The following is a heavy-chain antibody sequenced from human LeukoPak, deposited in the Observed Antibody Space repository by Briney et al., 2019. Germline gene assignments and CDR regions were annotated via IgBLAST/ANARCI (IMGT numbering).Heavy chain of an antibody. CDR2: IIPIFGTA. Sequence: SVKVSCKASGGTFSSYAISWVRQTPGQGLEWMGGIIPIFGTANYAQKFQGRVTITADESTSTAYMELSSLRSEDTAVYYCASRTYTYDSSGYYRRNYYFDYWGQGTLVTVSS. CDR1: GGTFSSYA. CDR3: ASRTYTYDSSGYYRRNYYFDY. D-gene: IGHD3-22*01. V-gene: IGHV1-69*13. J-gene: IGHJ4*02.